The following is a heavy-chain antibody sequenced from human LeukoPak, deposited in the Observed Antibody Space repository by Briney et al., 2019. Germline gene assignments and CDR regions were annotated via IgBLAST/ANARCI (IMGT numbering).Heavy chain of an antibody. V-gene: IGHV4-59*01. CDR2: IYYSGST. D-gene: IGHD3-22*01. CDR3: ARDLLSFYDSSGYVEDC. CDR1: GGSISSYY. Sequence: PSETLSLTCTVSGGSISSYYWSWIRQPPGKGLEWIGYIYYSGSTSYNPSLKSRVTISVDTSKNQFSLKLSSVTAADTAVYYCARDLLSFYDSSGYVEDCWGQGTLVTVSS. J-gene: IGHJ4*02.